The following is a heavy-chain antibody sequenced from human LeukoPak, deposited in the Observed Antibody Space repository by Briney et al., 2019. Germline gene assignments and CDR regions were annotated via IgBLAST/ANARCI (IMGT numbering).Heavy chain of an antibody. CDR1: GFTFSDYA. D-gene: IGHD3-10*02. CDR3: AELGITMIGGV. Sequence: GGSLRLPCAASGFTFSDYAMHWVRQAPGKGLEWVAIISDDGIEKYYGDSKKGRFTISRDNAKNSLYLQMNSLRAEDTAVYYCAELGITMIGGVWGKGTTATISS. V-gene: IGHV3-30*07. CDR2: ISDDGIEK. J-gene: IGHJ6*04.